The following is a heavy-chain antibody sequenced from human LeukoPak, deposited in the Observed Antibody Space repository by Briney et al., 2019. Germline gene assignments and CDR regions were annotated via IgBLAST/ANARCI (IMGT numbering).Heavy chain of an antibody. D-gene: IGHD3-22*01. Sequence: PGGSLRLSCAASGFTFSSYAMSWVRQAPGKGLEWVSAISGSGGSTYYADSVKSRFTISRDNSKNTLYLQMNSLRAEDTAVYYCAKLRVVVTYYFDYWGQGTLVTVSS. CDR1: GFTFSSYA. V-gene: IGHV3-23*01. J-gene: IGHJ4*02. CDR3: AKLRVVVTYYFDY. CDR2: ISGSGGST.